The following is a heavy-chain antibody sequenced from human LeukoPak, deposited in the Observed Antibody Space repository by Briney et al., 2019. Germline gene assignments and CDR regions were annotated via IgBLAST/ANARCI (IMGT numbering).Heavy chain of an antibody. CDR1: GDTFSIYA. J-gene: IGHJ4*02. Sequence: SLKVSCEASGDTFSIYATRCVRPAPGQGLEWMGRIIPILGIANYAQKFQGRVTITADKSTSTAYMELSSLRSEDTAVYYCAREVSSSWFKFDYWGQGTLVTVSS. V-gene: IGHV1-69*04. CDR2: IIPILGIA. D-gene: IGHD6-13*01. CDR3: AREVSSSWFKFDY.